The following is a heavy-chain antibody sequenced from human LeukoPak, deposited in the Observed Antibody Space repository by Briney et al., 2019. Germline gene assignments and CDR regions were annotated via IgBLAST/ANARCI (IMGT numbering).Heavy chain of an antibody. Sequence: GGSLRLSCAASGFTFSNFGMHWVRQAPGKGLEWVAFIRFDGSNKFYADSVKGRFTISRDNSKNTLFLQVNSLRDEDTAVYYCAKLSLVLLPAALDYWGQGTLVTVSS. CDR1: GFTFSNFG. D-gene: IGHD2-2*01. V-gene: IGHV3-30*02. CDR3: AKLSLVLLPAALDY. CDR2: IRFDGSNK. J-gene: IGHJ4*02.